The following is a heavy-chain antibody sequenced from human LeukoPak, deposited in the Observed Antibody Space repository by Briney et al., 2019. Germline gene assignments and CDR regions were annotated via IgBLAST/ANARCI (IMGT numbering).Heavy chain of an antibody. CDR1: GGSISSSSYY. CDR3: ARPLRQQWGAFDI. J-gene: IGHJ3*02. Sequence: SETLSLTCTVSGGSISSSSYYWGWIRQPPGKGLEWIGSIYYRGSTYYHPSLKSRVTISVDTSKNQFSLKLSSVTAADTAVYYFARPLRQQWGAFDIWGQGTMVTVSS. D-gene: IGHD5-24*01. CDR2: IYYRGST. V-gene: IGHV4-39*07.